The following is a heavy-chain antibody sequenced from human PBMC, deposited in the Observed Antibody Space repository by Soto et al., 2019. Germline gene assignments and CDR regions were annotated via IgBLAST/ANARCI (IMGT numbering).Heavy chain of an antibody. J-gene: IGHJ4*02. CDR3: VRDIMRDSAAASLDY. V-gene: IGHV3-48*03. CDR2: ISVSGNII. D-gene: IGHD6-13*01. CDR1: GVTFSTYE. Sequence: VGSLRLSCAASGVTFSTYEFNWVRQAPGRGLEWISYISVSGNIIKYADSVKGRFTISRDNAENSLHLHMSSLRVDDTAVYFCVRDIMRDSAAASLDYCGQGTQVTVSS.